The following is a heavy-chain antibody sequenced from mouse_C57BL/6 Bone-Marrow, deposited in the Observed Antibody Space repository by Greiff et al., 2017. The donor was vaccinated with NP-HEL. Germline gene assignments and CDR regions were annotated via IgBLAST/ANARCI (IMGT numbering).Heavy chain of an antibody. CDR2: ISSGGSYT. V-gene: IGHV5-6*01. J-gene: IGHJ2*01. CDR3: ARPYYYGSSCFDY. D-gene: IGHD1-1*01. CDR1: GFTFSSYG. Sequence: EVKLQESGGDLVKPGGSLKLSCAASGFTFSSYGMSWVRQTPDKRLEWVATISSGGSYTYYPDSVKGRFTISRDNAKNTLYLQMSSLKSEDTAMYYCARPYYYGSSCFDYWGQGTTLTVSS.